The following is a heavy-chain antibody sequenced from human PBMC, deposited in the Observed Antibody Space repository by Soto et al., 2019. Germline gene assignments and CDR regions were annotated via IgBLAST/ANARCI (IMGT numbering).Heavy chain of an antibody. J-gene: IGHJ4*02. CDR3: AKNYYDSSGYYYAPDY. V-gene: IGHV3-23*01. CDR1: GFTFSSYA. Sequence: GGSLRLSCAASGFTFSSYAMSWVRQAPGKGLEWVSAISGSGGSTYYADSVKGRFTISRDNSKNTLYLQINSLRAEDTAVYYCAKNYYDSSGYYYAPDYWGQGTLVTVSS. D-gene: IGHD3-22*01. CDR2: ISGSGGST.